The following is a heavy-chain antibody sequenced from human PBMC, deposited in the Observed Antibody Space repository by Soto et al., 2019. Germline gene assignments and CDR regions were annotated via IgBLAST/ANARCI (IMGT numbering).Heavy chain of an antibody. D-gene: IGHD5-12*01. J-gene: IGHJ5*02. Sequence: QVQLVQSGAEVKKPGASVKVSCKASGYTFTNYDISWVRQAPGQGLEWMGWINAYNGNTNYARNLQGRVTMTTDTATSTAYLEVRSLRSDDTAVYYCARDPHEDTRSSVDDRFDTWGQGTMVTVSS. CDR1: GYTFTNYD. V-gene: IGHV1-18*01. CDR3: ARDPHEDTRSSVDDRFDT. CDR2: INAYNGNT.